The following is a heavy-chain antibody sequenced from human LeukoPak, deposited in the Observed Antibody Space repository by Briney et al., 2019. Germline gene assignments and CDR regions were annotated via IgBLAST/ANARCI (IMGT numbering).Heavy chain of an antibody. D-gene: IGHD6-13*01. CDR3: AKTARRSSSWYYYFDY. CDR1: GFTFSSYA. Sequence: HAGGSLRLSCAASGFTFSSYAMSWVHQAPGKGLEWVSAISGSGGSTYYADSVKGRFTISRDNSKNTLYLQMNSLRAEDTAVYYCAKTARRSSSWYYYFDYWGQGTLVTVSS. V-gene: IGHV3-23*01. CDR2: ISGSGGST. J-gene: IGHJ4*02.